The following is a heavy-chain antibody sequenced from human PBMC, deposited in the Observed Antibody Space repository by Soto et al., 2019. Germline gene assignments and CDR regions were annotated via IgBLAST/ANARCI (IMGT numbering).Heavy chain of an antibody. V-gene: IGHV3-23*01. Sequence: EVQLLESGGGLVQPGGSLRLSCAASGFTFSSYDMSWVRQAPGKGLEWVSAISGSGGSTYYADSVKGRFTISRDNSKNTLYLQMNSLRAEDTAVCYCAKPFPHSSGWFDYWGQGTLVTVSS. CDR3: AKPFPHSSGWFDY. J-gene: IGHJ4*02. D-gene: IGHD6-19*01. CDR1: GFTFSSYD. CDR2: ISGSGGST.